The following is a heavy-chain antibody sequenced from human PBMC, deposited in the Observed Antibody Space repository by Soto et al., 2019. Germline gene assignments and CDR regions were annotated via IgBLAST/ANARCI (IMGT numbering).Heavy chain of an antibody. CDR3: ASNTVTTLPRYYYYYYMDV. Sequence: PSETLSLTCAVYGGSFSGYYWSWIRQPPGKGLEWIGEINHSGSTNYNPSLKSRVTISVDTSKNQFSLKLSSVTAADTAVYYCASNTVTTLPRYYYYYYMDVWGKGTTVTVSS. D-gene: IGHD4-17*01. CDR2: INHSGST. V-gene: IGHV4-34*01. J-gene: IGHJ6*03. CDR1: GGSFSGYY.